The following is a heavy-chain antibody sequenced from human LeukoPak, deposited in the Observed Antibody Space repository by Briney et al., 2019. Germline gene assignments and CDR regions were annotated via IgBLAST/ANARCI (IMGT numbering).Heavy chain of an antibody. CDR2: ISNDGSNK. CDR1: GFTFSSFA. V-gene: IGHV3-30-3*02. D-gene: IGHD6-19*01. Sequence: PGRSLRLSCAASGFTFSSFAMHWVRQAPGKGLEWVAVISNDGSNKYYTDSVKGRFTVSRDNSKNTLYLQMNSLRAEDTAVYYCAKLSSGWSFDYWGQGTLVTVSS. CDR3: AKLSSGWSFDY. J-gene: IGHJ4*02.